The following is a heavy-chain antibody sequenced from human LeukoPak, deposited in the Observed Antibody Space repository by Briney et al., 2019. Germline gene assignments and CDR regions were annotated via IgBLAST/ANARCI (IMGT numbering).Heavy chain of an antibody. Sequence: SETLSLTCAVYGGSFSGYYWSWIRQPPGRGLEWIGEINHSGSTNYNPSLKSRVTISVDTSKNQFSLKLSSVTAADTAVYYCARARRRFDPWGQGTLVTVSS. V-gene: IGHV4-34*01. CDR1: GGSFSGYY. CDR3: ARARRRFDP. CDR2: INHSGST. J-gene: IGHJ5*02.